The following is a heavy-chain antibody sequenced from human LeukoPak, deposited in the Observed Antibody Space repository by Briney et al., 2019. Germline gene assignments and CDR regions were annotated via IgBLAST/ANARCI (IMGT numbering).Heavy chain of an antibody. J-gene: IGHJ1*01. Sequence: GGSLRLSCAASGFTFSSYAMHWVRQAPGKGLEWVAVISYDGSNKYYADSVKGRFTISRDNSKNTLYLQMNSLRAEDTAVYYCARDHNHCGGDYYPSFQHWGQGTLVTVSS. D-gene: IGHD2-21*02. CDR2: ISYDGSNK. V-gene: IGHV3-30*04. CDR3: ARDHNHCGGDYYPSFQH. CDR1: GFTFSSYA.